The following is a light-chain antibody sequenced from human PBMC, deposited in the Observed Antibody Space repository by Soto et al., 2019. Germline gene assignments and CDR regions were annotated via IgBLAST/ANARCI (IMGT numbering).Light chain of an antibody. Sequence: EVVLTQSPATHYLSPGERATLSCRASQSVSSYLAWYQQKPGQAPRLLIYDASNRATGIPARFSGSGSGTDFTLTISSLEPEDFAVYYCQQRSNWPLTFGGGTKVDIK. CDR3: QQRSNWPLT. V-gene: IGKV3-11*01. J-gene: IGKJ4*01. CDR2: DAS. CDR1: QSVSSY.